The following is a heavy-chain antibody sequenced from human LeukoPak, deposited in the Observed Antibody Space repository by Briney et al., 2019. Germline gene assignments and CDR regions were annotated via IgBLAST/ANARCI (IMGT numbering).Heavy chain of an antibody. CDR3: ARSRYSSSWTDDPFDY. CDR1: GGSISSGGYY. D-gene: IGHD6-13*01. V-gene: IGHV4-31*03. Sequence: PSQTLSLTCTVSGGSISSGGYYWSWIRQHPGKGLEWIGYIYYSGSTYYNPSLKSRVTISVDTSKNQFFLKLSSVTAADTAVYYCARSRYSSSWTDDPFDYWGQGTLVTVSS. J-gene: IGHJ4*02. CDR2: IYYSGST.